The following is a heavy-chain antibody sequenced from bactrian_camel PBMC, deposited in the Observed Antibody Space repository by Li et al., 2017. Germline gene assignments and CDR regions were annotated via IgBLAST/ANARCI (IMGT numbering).Heavy chain of an antibody. D-gene: IGHD4*01. Sequence: VQLVESGGGSVQAGGSLRLSCVGSGYDFSMHCMGWFRQAPGKEREGVATIDAYGITRYADSVKGRFAISKDNAGNTLYLQMNSLKPEDTAMYWCAADPVVYYSDGDVRMRADQYNYWGQGTQVTVS. J-gene: IGHJ4*01. V-gene: IGHV3S53*01. CDR3: AADPVVYYSDGDVRMRADQYNY. CDR1: GYDFSMHC. CDR2: IDAYGIT.